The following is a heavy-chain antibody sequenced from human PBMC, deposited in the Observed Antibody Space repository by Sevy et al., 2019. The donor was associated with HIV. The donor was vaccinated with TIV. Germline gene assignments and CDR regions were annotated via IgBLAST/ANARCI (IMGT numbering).Heavy chain of an antibody. CDR1: GFTFSSYA. J-gene: IGHJ4*02. CDR3: AKLSCSDGNCFSIDY. V-gene: IGHV3-23*01. Sequence: GGSLRLSCAASGFTFSSYAMTWVRQAPGKGLEWVSGISASGASTYYADSVKGRFTIPRDNSKNTLYLQINSLRAEDTAVYYCAKLSCSDGNCFSIDYWGQGTLVTVSS. CDR2: ISASGAST. D-gene: IGHD2-15*01.